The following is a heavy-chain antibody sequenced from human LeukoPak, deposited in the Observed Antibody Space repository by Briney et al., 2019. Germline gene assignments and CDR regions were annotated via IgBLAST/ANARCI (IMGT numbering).Heavy chain of an antibody. CDR3: TKIKTGTVNY. V-gene: IGHV3-23*01. J-gene: IGHJ4*02. Sequence: PGGSLRLSCAASGFTFRNYAMTWVRQAPGKGLEWVSDISGSADSTNYADSVKGRFTISRDNSKNTLYLQMNSLRAEDTAIYYCTKIKTGTVNYWGQEPLVPVSS. CDR2: ISGSADST. D-gene: IGHD1-1*01. CDR1: GFTFRNYA.